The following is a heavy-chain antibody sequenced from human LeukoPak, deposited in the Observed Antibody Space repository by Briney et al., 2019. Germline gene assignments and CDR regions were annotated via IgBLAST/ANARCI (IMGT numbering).Heavy chain of an antibody. CDR1: GGSVSDYY. CDR2: IYTSGST. D-gene: IGHD2-21*01. J-gene: IGHJ3*02. CDR3: ARVGGAASTLSAFDI. V-gene: IGHV4-4*07. Sequence: SETLSLTCSVSGGSVSDYYWTWIRQPAGKGLEWIGRIYTSGSTNYNPSLKSRLTISVDKSKNQFSLRLNSVTAADTAVYYCARVGGAASTLSAFDIWGQGTMVTVSS.